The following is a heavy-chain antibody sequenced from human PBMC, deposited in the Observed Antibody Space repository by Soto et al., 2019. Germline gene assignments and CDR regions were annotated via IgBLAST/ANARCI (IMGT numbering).Heavy chain of an antibody. Sequence: GESLKISCSASGFTFSSYAMHWVRQAPGKGLEYVSAISSNGGSTYYADSVKGRFTISRDNSKNTLYLQMSSLRAEDTAVYYCVKKAVAGTDYYYGMDVWGQGTTVTVSS. D-gene: IGHD6-19*01. CDR2: ISSNGGST. CDR1: GFTFSSYA. J-gene: IGHJ6*02. V-gene: IGHV3-64D*08. CDR3: VKKAVAGTDYYYGMDV.